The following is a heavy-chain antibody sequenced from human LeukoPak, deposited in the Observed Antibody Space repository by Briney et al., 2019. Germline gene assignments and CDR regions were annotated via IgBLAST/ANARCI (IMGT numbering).Heavy chain of an antibody. V-gene: IGHV3-11*05. CDR3: ARAVLSGYDKYYFDY. CDR2: ISSSSSYT. D-gene: IGHD5-12*01. J-gene: IGHJ4*02. CDR1: GFTFSDYY. Sequence: GGSLRLSCAASGFTFSDYYMSWIRQAPGKGLEWVSYISSSSSYTNYADSVKGRFTISRDNAKNSLYLQMNSLRAEDTAVYYCARAVLSGYDKYYFDYWGQGTLVTVSS.